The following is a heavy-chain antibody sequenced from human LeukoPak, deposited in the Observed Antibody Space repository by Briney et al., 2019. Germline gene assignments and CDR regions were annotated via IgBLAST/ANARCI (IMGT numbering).Heavy chain of an antibody. V-gene: IGHV3-48*04. CDR3: ARDWGLGHGGYGD. D-gene: IGHD5-12*01. J-gene: IGHJ4*02. Sequence: GGSLRLSCAASGFTFSSYSMNWVRQAPGKGLEWVSYISSSSSTIYYADSVKGRFTISRDNAKNSLYLQMNSLRAEDTAVYYCARDWGLGHGGYGDWGQGTLVTVSS. CDR1: GFTFSSYS. CDR2: ISSSSSTI.